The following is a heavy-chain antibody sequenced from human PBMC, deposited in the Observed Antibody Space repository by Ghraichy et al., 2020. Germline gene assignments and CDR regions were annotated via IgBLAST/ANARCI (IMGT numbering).Heavy chain of an antibody. CDR3: ARHLTYSSSTGRFDP. V-gene: IGHV4-39*01. Sequence: SQTLSLTCTVSGDSISSIYYWGWIRQPPGKGLDWIGSIYYSGSTYYNPSLKSRVTISVDTSKNQFSLNLNSVTAADTAVYYCARHLTYSSSTGRFDPWGQGSLVTVSS. J-gene: IGHJ5*02. CDR2: IYYSGST. CDR1: GDSISSIYY. D-gene: IGHD6-6*01.